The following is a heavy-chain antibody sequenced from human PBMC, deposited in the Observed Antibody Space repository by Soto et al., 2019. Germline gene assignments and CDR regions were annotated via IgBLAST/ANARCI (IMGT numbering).Heavy chain of an antibody. CDR2: IYFSGST. CDR1: DGTIISGDYY. J-gene: IGHJ4*02. V-gene: IGHV4-30-4*01. CDR3: ARGAMTYYFDN. Sequence: LQPLSLTCTVSDGTIISGDYYWTWIRQPPGKGLEWIGYIYFSGSTYYNPSLRSRVSISLDTSKNQFSLKLSSVTVADTAVYYCARGAMTYYFDNWGQGTLVTVSS.